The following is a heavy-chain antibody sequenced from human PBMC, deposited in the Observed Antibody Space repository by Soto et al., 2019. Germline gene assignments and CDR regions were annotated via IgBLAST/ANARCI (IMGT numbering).Heavy chain of an antibody. J-gene: IGHJ6*02. D-gene: IGHD3-3*01. Sequence: QVQLQESGPGLVKPSQTLSLTCTVSGGSISSGGYYWSWIRQHPGKGLEWIGYIYYSGSTYYNPSLKSRVTILVDPSKIQVSLKLSSVPAPDTAAYWCARGYCVTGNYYTPTLGMDVWCQGTTVTVSS. CDR1: GGSISSGGYY. CDR2: IYYSGST. V-gene: IGHV4-31*03. CDR3: ARGYCVTGNYYTPTLGMDV.